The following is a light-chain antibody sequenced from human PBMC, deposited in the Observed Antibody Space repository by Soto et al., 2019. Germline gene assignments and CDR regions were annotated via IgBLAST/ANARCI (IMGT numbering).Light chain of an antibody. CDR1: QGISNY. V-gene: IGKV1-27*01. J-gene: IGKJ1*01. CDR2: AAS. Sequence: DIQMTQSPSSLSASVGDRVTNTCRASQGISNYLAWYQQKPGKVPKLLIYAASTLQSGVPSRFSGSGSGTDFTLTISSLQPEDAATYYCQKYNSAPQTFGQGTKVEIK. CDR3: QKYNSAPQT.